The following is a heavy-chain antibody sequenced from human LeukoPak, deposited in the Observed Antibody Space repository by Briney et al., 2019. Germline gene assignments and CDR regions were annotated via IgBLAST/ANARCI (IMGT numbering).Heavy chain of an antibody. CDR1: GGSISNYY. CDR2: ISSSGNT. D-gene: IGHD3-22*01. CDR3: ARVSLDFYDRSGYYYFDY. V-gene: IGHV4-4*07. Sequence: TSETLSLTCTVAGGSISNYYWGWIRQPAGKGLEWIGRISSSGNTDYNPSLKSRLTMSVDMSKNQFSLKLNSVTAADTAVYYCARVSLDFYDRSGYYYFDYWGQGTLATVSS. J-gene: IGHJ4*02.